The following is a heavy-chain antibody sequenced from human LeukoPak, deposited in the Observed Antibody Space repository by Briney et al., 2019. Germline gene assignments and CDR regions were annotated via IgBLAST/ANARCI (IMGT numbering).Heavy chain of an antibody. CDR1: GGSISSYY. Sequence: PSETLSLTCTVSGGSISSYYWSWIRQPPGKGLEWLGYIYYSGSTNYNPSLKSRVTISVDTSKNQFSLKLSSVTAADTAVYYCAATDYGDYVYPFDIWGQGTMVTVSS. J-gene: IGHJ3*02. D-gene: IGHD4-17*01. CDR3: AATDYGDYVYPFDI. CDR2: IYYSGST. V-gene: IGHV4-59*08.